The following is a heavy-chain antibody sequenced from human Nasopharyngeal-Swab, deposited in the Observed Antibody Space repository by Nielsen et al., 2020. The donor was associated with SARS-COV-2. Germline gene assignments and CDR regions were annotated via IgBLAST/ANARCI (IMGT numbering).Heavy chain of an antibody. Sequence: SETLSLTCTVSGGSISSSSYYWGWIRQPPGKGLEWIGSIYYSGSTYYNPSLKSRVTISVDTSKNQFSLKLSSVTAADTAVYYCARVAVVVSYYYYGMDVWGQGTRSPSP. J-gene: IGHJ6*02. CDR3: ARVAVVVSYYYYGMDV. CDR2: IYYSGST. D-gene: IGHD2-15*01. V-gene: IGHV4-39*07. CDR1: GGSISSSSYY.